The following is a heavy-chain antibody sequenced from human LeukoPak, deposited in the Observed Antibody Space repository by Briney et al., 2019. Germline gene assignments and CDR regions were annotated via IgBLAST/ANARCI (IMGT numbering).Heavy chain of an antibody. D-gene: IGHD3-22*01. CDR1: GYTFTGYY. J-gene: IGHJ4*02. Sequence: ASVKVSCKASGYTFTGYYVHWVRQAPGQGLEWMGWINPNSGGTNYAQKFQGRVTMTRDTSISTAYMELSRLRSDDTAVYYCARGVARYYYDSSGYYLYWGQGTLVTVSS. V-gene: IGHV1-2*02. CDR3: ARGVARYYYDSSGYYLY. CDR2: INPNSGGT.